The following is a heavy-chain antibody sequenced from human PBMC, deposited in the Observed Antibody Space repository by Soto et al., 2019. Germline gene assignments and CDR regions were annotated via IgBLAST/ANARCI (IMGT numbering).Heavy chain of an antibody. Sequence: ASVKVSCKVSGYTLTELSMHWVRQAPGKGLEWMGGFDPEDGETIYAQKFQGRVTMTEDTSTDTAYMELSSLRSEDTAVYYCATVAAAAGDFDYWGQGTLVTVSS. D-gene: IGHD6-13*01. J-gene: IGHJ4*02. V-gene: IGHV1-24*01. CDR1: GYTLTELS. CDR3: ATVAAAAGDFDY. CDR2: FDPEDGET.